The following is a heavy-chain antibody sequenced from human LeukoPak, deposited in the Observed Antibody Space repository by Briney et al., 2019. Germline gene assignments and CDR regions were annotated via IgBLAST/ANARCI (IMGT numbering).Heavy chain of an antibody. CDR2: ISWNSDSV. CDR1: GFTFDDYG. D-gene: IGHD3-16*01. CDR3: ARAGGRRYYYAMDV. J-gene: IGHJ6*02. Sequence: GGSLRLSCAASGFTFDDYGMHWVRHAPGKGLEGVSGISWNSDSVGYADSVKGRFTISRDNAENSLYLQMNSLRAEDTAFYYCARAGGRRYYYAMDVWGQGTTVTVSS. V-gene: IGHV3-9*01.